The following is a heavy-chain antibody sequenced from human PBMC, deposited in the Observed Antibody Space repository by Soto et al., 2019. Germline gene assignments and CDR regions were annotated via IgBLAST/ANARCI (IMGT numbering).Heavy chain of an antibody. J-gene: IGHJ4*02. CDR2: ITGGGDNT. V-gene: IGHV3-23*01. Sequence: EVQLLESGGDLVQPGGSLRLSCAASGFTFTSYAMGWIRQAPRKGLEWVSAITGGGDNTYYADSVKGRFTISRDNSQNTLYLQMNSLRPEDTAFYYCTQDGGSRDWLTVNWGQGRLVTVSS. CDR1: GFTFTSYA. CDR3: TQDGGSRDWLTVN. D-gene: IGHD3-9*01.